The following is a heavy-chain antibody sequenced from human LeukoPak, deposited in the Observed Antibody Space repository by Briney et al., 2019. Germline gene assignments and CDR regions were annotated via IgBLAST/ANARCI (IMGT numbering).Heavy chain of an antibody. V-gene: IGHV4-34*01. CDR1: GGSFSGYY. CDR2: INHSGST. Sequence: PSETLSLTCAVYGGSFSGYYWSWIRQPPGKGLEWIGEINHSGSTNYNPSPKSRVTISVDTSKNQFSLKLSSVTAADTAVYYCARATRRMVRGVIITPYDYWGQGTLVAVSS. J-gene: IGHJ4*02. CDR3: ARATRRMVRGVIITPYDY. D-gene: IGHD3-10*01.